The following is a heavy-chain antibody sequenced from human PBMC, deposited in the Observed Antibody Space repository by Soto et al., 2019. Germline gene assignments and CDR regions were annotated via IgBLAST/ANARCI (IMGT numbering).Heavy chain of an antibody. V-gene: IGHV3-48*01. J-gene: IGHJ4*02. D-gene: IGHD2-2*01. CDR2: IGHSISSV. CDR3: VRDHAWAFDS. CDR1: GFTFSSYT. Sequence: GSLRFSCVASGFTFSSYTMNWVRQAPGKGLEWISYIGHSISSVSYADSVKGRFTISRDDARDSLYLQMSSLSPEDTAVYFCVRDHAWAFDSWGQGTLVTVSS.